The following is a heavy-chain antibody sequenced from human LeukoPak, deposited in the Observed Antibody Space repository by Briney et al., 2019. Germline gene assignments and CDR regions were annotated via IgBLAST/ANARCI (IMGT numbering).Heavy chain of an antibody. CDR2: YDPEDAET. V-gene: IGHV1-24*01. J-gene: IGHJ4*02. CDR1: GYTLSELS. CDR3: ATDLATVVIITNY. D-gene: IGHD3-22*01. Sequence: GASVKLSCKVSGYTLSELSMHWVRQAPGKGHEWMGGYDPEDAETIYAQKFQGRVTMTEDTSTDTAYMEISSLRADDTAVYYCATDLATVVIITNYWGQGTLVTVSS.